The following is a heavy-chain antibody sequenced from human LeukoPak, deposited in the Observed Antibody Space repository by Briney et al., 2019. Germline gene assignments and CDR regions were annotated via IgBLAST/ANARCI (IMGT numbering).Heavy chain of an antibody. D-gene: IGHD3-16*01. J-gene: IGHJ6*03. CDR2: IYYIGTA. CDR1: GDSISIGDYR. V-gene: IGHV4-30-4*01. Sequence: SQTLSLTCSVSGDSISIGDYRWSWIRQSPGKGLEWIGYIYYIGTAYYNPSLRSRVALSADTSKNQFSLKLNSETVADSAVYFCARARGDSPRIYYYMDVGGKGTTVTVSS. CDR3: ARARGDSPRIYYYMDV.